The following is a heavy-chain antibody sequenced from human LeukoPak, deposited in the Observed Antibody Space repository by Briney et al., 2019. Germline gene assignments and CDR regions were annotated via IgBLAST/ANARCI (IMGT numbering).Heavy chain of an antibody. D-gene: IGHD3-10*01. CDR1: GFTFSAYW. CDR2: ISSSTSSI. CDR3: ARDRGNYYYYMDV. V-gene: IGHV3-48*01. Sequence: PGGSLRLSCAASGFTFSAYWMNWVRQAPGKGLEWVSYISSSTSSIYYADSVKGRFTISRDNAKNSLYLQMNSLRAEDTAVYYCARDRGNYYYYMDVWGKGTTVTVSS. J-gene: IGHJ6*03.